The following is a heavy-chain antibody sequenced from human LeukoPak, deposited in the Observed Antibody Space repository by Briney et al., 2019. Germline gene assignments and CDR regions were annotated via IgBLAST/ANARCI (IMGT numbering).Heavy chain of an antibody. CDR1: GFTFSSYG. CDR2: ISYDGSNK. J-gene: IGHJ4*02. D-gene: IGHD3-9*01. V-gene: IGHV3-30*18. CDR3: AKDGYGGYYNPSH. Sequence: PGRSLRLSCAASGFTFSSYGMHWVRQAPGKGLEWVAVISYDGSNKYYADSVKGRFTISRDNSKNTLYLQMNSLRAEDTAVYYCAKDGYGGYYNPSHWGQGTLVTVSS.